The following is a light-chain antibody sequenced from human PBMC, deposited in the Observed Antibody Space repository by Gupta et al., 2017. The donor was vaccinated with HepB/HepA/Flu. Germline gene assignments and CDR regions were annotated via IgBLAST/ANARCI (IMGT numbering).Light chain of an antibody. Sequence: EIVMTPSPATLSVSPGERATLSCRASQSVSSNLGWYQQKPGQAPRLLIYGASTRATGIPARFSGSGCGTEFTLTISSLQSEDFSVYYCQQYNNWPPITFGQGTRLEIK. CDR3: QQYNNWPPIT. J-gene: IGKJ5*01. CDR1: QSVSSN. CDR2: GAS. V-gene: IGKV3-15*01.